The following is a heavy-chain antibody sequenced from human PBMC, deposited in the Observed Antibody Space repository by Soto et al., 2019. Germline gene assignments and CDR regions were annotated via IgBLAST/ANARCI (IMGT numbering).Heavy chain of an antibody. V-gene: IGHV4-4*07. CDR2: IHASEIT. CDR1: SGSISTDY. CDR3: ARSWETSHDY. J-gene: IGHJ4*02. Sequence: NPSETLSLTCTVSSGSISTDYWSWIRQPAGKGLEWIGRIHASEITDYNPSLKSRVTMSVDTSTNLFSLNLTSVTAADTAVYYCARSWETSHDYWGQGTLVTVSS. D-gene: IGHD1-26*01.